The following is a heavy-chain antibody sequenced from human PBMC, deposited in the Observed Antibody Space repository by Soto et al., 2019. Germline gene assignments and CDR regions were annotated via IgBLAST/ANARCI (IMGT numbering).Heavy chain of an antibody. Sequence: SETLSLTCTVSGGSISSYYWSWIRQPPGKGLEWIGYIYYSGSTNYNPSLKSRVTISVDTSNNQFSLKLSSVTAADTAVYYCARDIMGTNYYYYGMDVWGQGTTVTVS. CDR1: GGSISSYY. V-gene: IGHV4-59*01. CDR2: IYYSGST. CDR3: ARDIMGTNYYYYGMDV. D-gene: IGHD2-8*01. J-gene: IGHJ6*02.